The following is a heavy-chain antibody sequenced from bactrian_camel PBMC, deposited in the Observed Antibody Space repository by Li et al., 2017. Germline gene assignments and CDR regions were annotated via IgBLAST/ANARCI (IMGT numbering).Heavy chain of an antibody. CDR2: IEIDGRTT. D-gene: IGHD4*01. CDR3: VRDYGNYDWTLGS. CDR1: GFTFSSFP. V-gene: IGHV3S1*01. Sequence: HVQLVESGGGLVQPGGSLTLSCTASGFTFSSFPMYWVRQGPGKGLEWVSYIEIDGRTTSYADSVWGRFTISRDNAKTTVYLQMNSLKPEDTALYYCVRDYGNYDWTLGSWGQGTQVTVS. J-gene: IGHJ4*01.